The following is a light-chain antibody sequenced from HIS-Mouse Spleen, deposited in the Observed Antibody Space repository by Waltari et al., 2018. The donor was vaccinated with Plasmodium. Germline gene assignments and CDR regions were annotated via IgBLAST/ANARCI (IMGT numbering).Light chain of an antibody. V-gene: IGKV3-15*01. J-gene: IGKJ3*01. CDR3: QKYNNWPFT. CDR2: GAS. CDR1: QSVSSN. Sequence: EIVMTQSPATLSVSLGERATLSCRASQSVSSNLAWYQQKPGQAPRLLSYGASTRATGIQARVSGSGSGTEFTLTISSLQSEDFAVYYCQKYNNWPFTFGPGTKVDIK.